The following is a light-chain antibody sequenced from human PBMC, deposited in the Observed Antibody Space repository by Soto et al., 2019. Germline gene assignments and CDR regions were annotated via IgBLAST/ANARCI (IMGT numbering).Light chain of an antibody. Sequence: EIVMTQSTATLSVSPGERATLYCRASQNVSSNLAWYQQKPGQAPRLLIYGASTRATGIPARFSGSGSGTEFTLTISSLQSEDFAVYYCQQYNNWPRTFGQGTKVDIK. CDR3: QQYNNWPRT. V-gene: IGKV3-15*01. CDR2: GAS. CDR1: QNVSSN. J-gene: IGKJ1*01.